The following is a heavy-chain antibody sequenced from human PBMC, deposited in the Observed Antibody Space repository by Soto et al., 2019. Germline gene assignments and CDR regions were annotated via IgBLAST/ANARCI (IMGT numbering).Heavy chain of an antibody. CDR2: ISAYNGNT. CDR1: GYTFTSYG. V-gene: IGHV1-18*04. D-gene: IGHD3-3*01. Sequence: PGASVKVSCKASGYTFTSYGISWVRQAPGQGLEWMGWISAYNGNTNYAQKLQGRVTMTTDTSTSTAYMELRSLRSDDTAVYYCARVDGITIFGVVINLYYYGMDVWGQGTTVTVSS. J-gene: IGHJ6*02. CDR3: ARVDGITIFGVVINLYYYGMDV.